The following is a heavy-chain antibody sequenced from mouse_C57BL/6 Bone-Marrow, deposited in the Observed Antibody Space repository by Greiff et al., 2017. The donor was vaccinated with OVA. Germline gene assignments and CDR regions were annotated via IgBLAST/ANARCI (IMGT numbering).Heavy chain of an antibody. D-gene: IGHD1-1*01. V-gene: IGHV5-17*01. CDR3: ARPTVVDYYAMDY. Sequence: EVKLQESGGGLVKPGGSLKLSCAASGFTFSDYGMHWVRQAPEKGLEWVAYISSGRSTIYYADTVKGRFTISRDNAKNTLILQMTSLRSEDTGMYYCARPTVVDYYAMDYWGQGTSVTVSS. J-gene: IGHJ4*01. CDR1: GFTFSDYG. CDR2: ISSGRSTI.